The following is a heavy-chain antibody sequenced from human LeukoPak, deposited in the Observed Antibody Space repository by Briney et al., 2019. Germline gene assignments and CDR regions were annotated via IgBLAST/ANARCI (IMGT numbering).Heavy chain of an antibody. CDR3: ASRTYDLLDY. Sequence: SETLSLTCTVSGGSISSGNYYWSWIRQPAGKGLEWIGRIHTSGSTNYKPSLKSRVTISGDTSKSQFSLKVTSVTAADTAVYYCASRTYDLLDYWGQGTLVTVSS. V-gene: IGHV4-61*02. J-gene: IGHJ4*02. D-gene: IGHD3-3*01. CDR2: IHTSGST. CDR1: GGSISSGNYY.